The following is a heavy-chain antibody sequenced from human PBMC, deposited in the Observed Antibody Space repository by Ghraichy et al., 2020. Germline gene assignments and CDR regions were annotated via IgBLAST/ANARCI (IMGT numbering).Heavy chain of an antibody. Sequence: GESLNISCAASGFTFSTYAMTWVRHSPGKGLEWVSTIGDANDIYYADSVRGRFTISRDNSRSMLFLQMNSLRDEDTAIYFCAGVRGGDRFDYWGQGTLVTVSS. CDR2: IGDANDI. D-gene: IGHD2-21*02. J-gene: IGHJ4*02. CDR1: GFTFSTYA. CDR3: AGVRGGDRFDY. V-gene: IGHV3-23*01.